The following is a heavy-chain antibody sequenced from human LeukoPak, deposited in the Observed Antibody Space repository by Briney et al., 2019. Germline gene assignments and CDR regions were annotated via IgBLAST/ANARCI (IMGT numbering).Heavy chain of an antibody. V-gene: IGHV3-48*01. Sequence: PGGSLRLSCAASGFTFSSYSMNWVRQAPGKGLEWVSYISSSSTIYYADSVKGRFTISRDNAKNSLYLQMNSLRAEDTAVYYCARGFQHPNQGDFDYWGQGTLVTVSS. J-gene: IGHJ4*02. CDR3: ARGFQHPNQGDFDY. CDR2: ISSSSTI. D-gene: IGHD2/OR15-2a*01. CDR1: GFTFSSYS.